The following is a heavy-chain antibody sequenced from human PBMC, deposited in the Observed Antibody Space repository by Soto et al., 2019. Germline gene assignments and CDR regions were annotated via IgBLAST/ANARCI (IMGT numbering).Heavy chain of an antibody. V-gene: IGHV4-34*01. J-gene: IGHJ4*02. CDR1: GGSFSGYY. D-gene: IGHD6-19*01. CDR2: INHSGST. Sequence: ETLSLTCAVYGGSFSGYYWSWIRQPPGKGLEWIGEINHSGSTNYNPSLKSRVTISVDTSKNQFSLKLSSVTAADTAVYYCARDRRDGEWLAPQWGQGTLVTVSS. CDR3: ARDRRDGEWLAPQ.